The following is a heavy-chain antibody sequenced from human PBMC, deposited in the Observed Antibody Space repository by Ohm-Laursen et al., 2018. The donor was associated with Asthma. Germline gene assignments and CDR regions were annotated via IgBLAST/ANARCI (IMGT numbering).Heavy chain of an antibody. D-gene: IGHD4-17*01. CDR1: GFTFSDYY. CDR3: ARADYGDYLWFDP. CDR2: ISSSGSTI. Sequence: SLRLSCAASGFTFSDYYMSWIRQAPGKGLEWVSYISSSGSTIYYADSVKGRFTISRDNAKNSLYLQMNSLRAEDTAVYYCARADYGDYLWFDPWGQGTLVTVSS. V-gene: IGHV3-11*01. J-gene: IGHJ5*02.